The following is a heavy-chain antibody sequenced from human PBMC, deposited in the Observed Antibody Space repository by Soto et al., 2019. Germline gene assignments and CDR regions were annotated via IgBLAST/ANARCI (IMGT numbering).Heavy chain of an antibody. CDR2: INVYNGNT. CDR3: ARDPLIVAVSSDYGIDV. D-gene: IGHD2-21*01. J-gene: IGHJ6*02. Sequence: QVQLVQSGAEVKKPGASVKVSCKASGYTFTNYGINWVRQAPGQGLEWMGWINVYNGNTNNAQSLQARVTMTTDTSPNTPYMELRSLRSDDTAVYYFARDPLIVAVSSDYGIDVWGQGTTVTVSS. V-gene: IGHV1-18*01. CDR1: GYTFTNYG.